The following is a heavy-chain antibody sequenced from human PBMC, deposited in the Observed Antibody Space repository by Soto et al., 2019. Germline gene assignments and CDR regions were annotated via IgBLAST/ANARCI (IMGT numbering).Heavy chain of an antibody. V-gene: IGHV3-48*02. CDR1: GFTFSSYS. J-gene: IGHJ6*03. D-gene: IGHD7-27*01. CDR2: ISSSRSTI. CDR3: AGSKGGTGDPGVYYYYYYMDV. Sequence: GESLKISCAASGFTFSSYSMNWVRQAPGKGLEWVSYISSSRSTIYYADSVKGRFTISRDNAKNSLYLQMNSLRDEDTAVYYCAGSKGGTGDPGVYYYYYYMDVWGKGITVTVSS.